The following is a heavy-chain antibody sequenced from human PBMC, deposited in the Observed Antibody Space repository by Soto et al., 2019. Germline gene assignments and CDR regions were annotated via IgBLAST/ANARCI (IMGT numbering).Heavy chain of an antibody. CDR2: ISGSGDST. J-gene: IGHJ3*02. V-gene: IGHV3-23*01. CDR3: AKEDDAWTNGHFDI. CDR1: GFTFSSYD. Sequence: EVQLLESGGGLVQPGGSLRLSCEASGFTFSSYDMSWVRQAPGKGLEWVSAISGSGDSTYYADSVKGRFTISRDNSKNTLFVQMNSLRAEDTAMYYCAKEDDAWTNGHFDIWGQGTMVTVSS. D-gene: IGHD3-3*01.